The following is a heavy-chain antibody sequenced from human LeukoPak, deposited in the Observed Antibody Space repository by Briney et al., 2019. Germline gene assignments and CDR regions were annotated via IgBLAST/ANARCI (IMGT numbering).Heavy chain of an antibody. CDR2: ITSSSTYI. CDR3: ARDPGTVTIVDAFDI. CDR1: GFTFSSYT. J-gene: IGHJ3*02. D-gene: IGHD4-17*01. V-gene: IGHV3-21*01. Sequence: PGGSLRLSCAASGFTFSSYTLNWVRQAPGKGLEWVSSITSSSTYIYYADSVKGRFTISRDNAKNSLYLQMNSLRAEDTAVYYCARDPGTVTIVDAFDIWGQGTMVTVSS.